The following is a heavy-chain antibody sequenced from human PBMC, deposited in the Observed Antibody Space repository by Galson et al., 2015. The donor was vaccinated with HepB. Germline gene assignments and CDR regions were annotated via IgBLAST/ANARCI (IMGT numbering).Heavy chain of an antibody. CDR1: GFTFSDYY. CDR3: ARMEGAISTRPFDY. CDR2: ISTSSSYT. D-gene: IGHD5-24*01. J-gene: IGHJ4*02. Sequence: SLRLSCAASGFTFSDYYMSWVRQAPGKGLECVSYISTSSSYTSYEDSVKGRFTISRDNAKNSLYLQMNSLRAEDTAVYYCARMEGAISTRPFDYWGQGSLVTVSS. V-gene: IGHV3-11*06.